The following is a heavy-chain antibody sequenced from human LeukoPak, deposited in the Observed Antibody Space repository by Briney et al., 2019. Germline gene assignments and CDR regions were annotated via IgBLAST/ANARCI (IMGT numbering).Heavy chain of an antibody. CDR2: IYYGGST. CDR3: ASADGYKIDY. Sequence: SETLSLTCTVSGDSISGSSYYWGWIRQPPGKGLEWIGNIYYGGSTYYNPSLKSRVSISVDTSNNQFSLKVSSVTAADTAVYYCASADGYKIDYWGQGTLVTVSS. D-gene: IGHD5-24*01. V-gene: IGHV4-39*01. J-gene: IGHJ4*02. CDR1: GDSISGSSYY.